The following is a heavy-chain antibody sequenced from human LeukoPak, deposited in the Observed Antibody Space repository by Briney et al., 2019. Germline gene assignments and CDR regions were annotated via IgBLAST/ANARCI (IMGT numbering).Heavy chain of an antibody. J-gene: IGHJ4*02. V-gene: IGHV3-74*01. CDR2: VNYDGSTT. CDR1: GFTFSTYG. CDR3: ARDLDWLLFDY. Sequence: GGSLRLSCAASGFTFSTYGMHWVRQAPGKGLVWVSRVNYDGSTTYYADSVKGRFTISRDNAKNMLYLQMNSLRVEDTAVYYCARDLDWLLFDYWGRGTLVTVSS. D-gene: IGHD3-9*01.